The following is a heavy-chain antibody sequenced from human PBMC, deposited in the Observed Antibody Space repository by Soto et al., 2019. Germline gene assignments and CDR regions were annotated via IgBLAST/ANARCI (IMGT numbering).Heavy chain of an antibody. Sequence: SETLSLTCAVYGGSFSGYYWSGIRQPPGKGLEWIGEINHSGSTNYNPSLKSRVTISVDTSKNQFSLKLSSVTAADTAVYYCARADPDCSSTSCYAGGGVYYYYYMDVWGKGTTVTVSS. D-gene: IGHD2-2*01. CDR1: GGSFSGYY. CDR3: ARADPDCSSTSCYAGGGVYYYYYMDV. CDR2: INHSGST. J-gene: IGHJ6*03. V-gene: IGHV4-34*01.